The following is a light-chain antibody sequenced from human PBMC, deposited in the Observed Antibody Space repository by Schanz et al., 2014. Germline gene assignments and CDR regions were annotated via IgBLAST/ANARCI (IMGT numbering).Light chain of an antibody. J-gene: IGKJ1*01. CDR1: QSVNNNY. CDR2: GAS. V-gene: IGKV3-20*01. Sequence: ESVLTQSPGTLSLSPGERATLSCRASQSVNNNYVAWYQQKPGQTPRFLIYGASTRATGIPDRFSGSGSGTDFTLTISRLEPEDFGVYYCQQYGTSPSTFGQGTKVEIK. CDR3: QQYGTSPST.